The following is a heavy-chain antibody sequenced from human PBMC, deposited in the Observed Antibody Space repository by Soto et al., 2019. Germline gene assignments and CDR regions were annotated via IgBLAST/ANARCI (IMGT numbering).Heavy chain of an antibody. J-gene: IGHJ6*02. V-gene: IGHV4-30-4*01. Sequence: SETLSLTCTVSGGSISSGDYYWSWIRQPPGKGLEWIGYIYYSGSTYYNPSLKSRVTISVDTSKNQFSLKLSSVTAADTAVYYCARGDFWSGYPSGNCGMDVWGQGTTVTVSS. CDR3: ARGDFWSGYPSGNCGMDV. CDR2: IYYSGST. CDR1: GGSISSGDYY. D-gene: IGHD3-3*01.